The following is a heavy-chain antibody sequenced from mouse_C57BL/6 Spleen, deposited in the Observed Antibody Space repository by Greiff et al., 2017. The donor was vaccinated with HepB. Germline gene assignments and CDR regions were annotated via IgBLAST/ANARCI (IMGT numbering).Heavy chain of an antibody. V-gene: IGHV1-39*01. CDR2: INPNYGTT. CDR3: ARVWGLRLPMDY. D-gene: IGHD2-4*01. Sequence: EVQLQESGPELVKPGASVKISCKASGYSFTDYNMNWVKQSNGKSLEWIGVINPNYGTTSYNQKFKGKAKLTVDQSSSTAYMQRNSLTSEDSAVYYCARVWGLRLPMDYWGQGTSVTVSS. CDR1: GYSFTDYN. J-gene: IGHJ4*01.